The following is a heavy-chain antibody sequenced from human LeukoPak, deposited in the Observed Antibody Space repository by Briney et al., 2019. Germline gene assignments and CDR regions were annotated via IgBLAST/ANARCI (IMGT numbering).Heavy chain of an antibody. CDR1: GGSISSYF. J-gene: IGHJ3*02. CDR2: VYYSGST. CDR3: ARVLDLSKRGLDAFDI. V-gene: IGHV4-59*01. D-gene: IGHD3-16*01. Sequence: PSETLSLTCTVSGGSISSYFWSWIRQPPGKGLEWIGHVYYSGSTNYNPSLKSRVTISVDTSKKQFSLTLSSATAADTDVYYCARVLDLSKRGLDAFDIWGQGTMVTVSS.